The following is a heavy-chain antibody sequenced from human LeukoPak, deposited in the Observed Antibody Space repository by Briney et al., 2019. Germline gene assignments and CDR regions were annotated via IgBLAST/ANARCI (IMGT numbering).Heavy chain of an antibody. CDR1: GFTFSTST. V-gene: IGHV3-21*01. CDR2: ISTGGAYI. J-gene: IGHJ4*01. Sequence: GGSLRLSCAASGFTFSTSTLNWVRQAPGRGLEWVSSISTGGAYIYYADSVKGRFTISRDDAQNILYLQINSLRSEDTAVYYCARYSSSSGGAAYYLDYWGHGTLVTVSS. CDR3: ARYSSSSGGAAYYLDY. D-gene: IGHD6-6*01.